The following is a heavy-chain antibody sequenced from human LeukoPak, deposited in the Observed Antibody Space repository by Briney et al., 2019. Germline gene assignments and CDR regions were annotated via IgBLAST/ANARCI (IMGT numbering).Heavy chain of an antibody. Sequence: SETLSLTRTVSGGSISSNYWSWIRQPPGRGLEWIGYIHYSGTTNYNPSLKSRFTISVDTSKNQFSLKLSSVTAADTAVYYCARTYISGYQPDAFDIWGQGTMVTVSS. J-gene: IGHJ3*02. CDR2: IHYSGTT. V-gene: IGHV4-59*01. D-gene: IGHD3-22*01. CDR1: GGSISSNY. CDR3: ARTYISGYQPDAFDI.